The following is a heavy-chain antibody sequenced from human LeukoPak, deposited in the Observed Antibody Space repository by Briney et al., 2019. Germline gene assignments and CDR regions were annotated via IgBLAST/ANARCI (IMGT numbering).Heavy chain of an antibody. CDR2: ISGSGGST. D-gene: IGHD6-13*01. V-gene: IGHV3-23*01. CDR3: ARGEYSSSWFKMAYYFDY. CDR1: GFTFSSYA. Sequence: GGSLRLSCAASGFTFSSYAMSWVRQAPGKGLEWVSAISGSGGSTYYADSVKGRFTISRDNSKNTLYLQMNSLRAEDTAVYYCARGEYSSSWFKMAYYFDYRGQGTLVTVSS. J-gene: IGHJ4*02.